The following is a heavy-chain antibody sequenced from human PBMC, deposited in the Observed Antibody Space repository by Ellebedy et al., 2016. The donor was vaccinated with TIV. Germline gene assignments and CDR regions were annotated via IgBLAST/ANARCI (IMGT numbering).Heavy chain of an antibody. V-gene: IGHV3-30*03. CDR1: GFTFSNYG. D-gene: IGHD3-22*01. CDR3: ARGRNYYDSSGYYSDLDY. J-gene: IGHJ4*02. Sequence: GESLKISCAASGFTFSNYGMHWVRQAPGKGLEVVAVISYDGSEKYYADSVKGRFTISRDNSKSTLYLQINSLRVEDTAVYYCARGRNYYDSSGYYSDLDYWGQGTLITVSS. CDR2: ISYDGSEK.